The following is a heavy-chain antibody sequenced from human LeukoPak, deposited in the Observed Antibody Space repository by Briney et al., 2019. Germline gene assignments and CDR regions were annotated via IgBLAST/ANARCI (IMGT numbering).Heavy chain of an antibody. CDR1: GLTFSNYA. CDR2: ISGSGGST. V-gene: IGHV3-23*01. Sequence: GGSLRLSCAASGLTFSNYAVSWVRQAPGEGLEWVSAISGSGGSTYYAESVKGRFTISRDNSQNTVYLQMNSLRADDTAVYYCARYTAMDLLPDYWGQGTLVTVSS. CDR3: ARYTAMDLLPDY. J-gene: IGHJ4*02. D-gene: IGHD5-18*01.